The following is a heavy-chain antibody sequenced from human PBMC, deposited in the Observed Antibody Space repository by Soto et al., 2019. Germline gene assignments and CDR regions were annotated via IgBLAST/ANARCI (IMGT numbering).Heavy chain of an antibody. V-gene: IGHV3-15*07. CDR1: GFTFSKAW. CDR2: IKSKTDGGST. CDR3: TTPHCSRTRCYSAFDI. J-gene: IGHJ3*02. Sequence: EVQLVESGGGLVKPGGSLRLSCAASGFTFSKAWMHWVRQAPGKGLEWVGRIKSKTDGGSTDYAAPVKGRFTISRDDSKNTLYLQMNSLKTEDTAVYYCTTPHCSRTRCYSAFDIWGQGTMGTVSS. D-gene: IGHD2-2*01.